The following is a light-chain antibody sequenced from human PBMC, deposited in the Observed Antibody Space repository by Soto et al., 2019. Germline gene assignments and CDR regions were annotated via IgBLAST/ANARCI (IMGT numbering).Light chain of an antibody. Sequence: EIVLTQSPATLSLSPGERATLSCRASQSVNIYLAWYQQKPGQAPRLLIYDASNRATGIPARFSGGGSETEFTLTISSLQSEDFAVYYCQQYGSSPWTFGQGTKVDIK. CDR3: QQYGSSPWT. CDR1: QSVNIY. J-gene: IGKJ1*01. CDR2: DAS. V-gene: IGKV3-11*01.